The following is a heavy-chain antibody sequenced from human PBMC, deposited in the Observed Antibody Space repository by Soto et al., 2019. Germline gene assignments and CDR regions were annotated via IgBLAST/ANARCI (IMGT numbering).Heavy chain of an antibody. V-gene: IGHV3-48*01. D-gene: IGHD2-21*01. CDR2: ISTSGNTI. CDR3: ARGQHVVVAGVLEPGLRYFVY. Sequence: EVHLEESGGGLVQPGGSLRLSCATSGFTFSAFGMNWVRQAPGKGLAWVSYISTSGNTIYYADSVKGRFTISRDNANNSLYLQLNSLRAEDTAVYYCARGQHVVVAGVLEPGLRYFVYWGQGNLVTVSS. J-gene: IGHJ4*02. CDR1: GFTFSAFG.